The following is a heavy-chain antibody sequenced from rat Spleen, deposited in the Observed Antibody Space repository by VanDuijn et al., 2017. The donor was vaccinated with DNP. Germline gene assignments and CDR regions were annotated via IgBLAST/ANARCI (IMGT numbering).Heavy chain of an antibody. CDR3: ARWHLYLNYFDY. J-gene: IGHJ2*01. D-gene: IGHD1-2*01. Sequence: QVQLKESGPGLVQPSQTLSLTCTVSGFSLTTYGVSWVRQPPGKGLEWLAALSSGGSTYYHSVLKSRLRISRDTSKSQVLLKMNSLQTEDSAMYFCARWHLYLNYFDYWGQGVMVTVSS. CDR2: LSSGGST. V-gene: IGHV2S12*01. CDR1: GFSLTTYG.